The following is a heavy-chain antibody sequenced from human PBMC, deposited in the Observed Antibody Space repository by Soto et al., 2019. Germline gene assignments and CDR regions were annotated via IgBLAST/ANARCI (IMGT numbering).Heavy chain of an antibody. D-gene: IGHD3-9*01. CDR3: AREGGDILTGEGGWFDP. V-gene: IGHV4-59*01. Sequence: PSETLSLTCTVSGGSISSYYWSWIRQPPGKGLEWIGYIYYSGSTNYNPSLKSRVTISVDTSKNQFSLKLSSVTAADTAVYYCAREGGDILTGEGGWFDPWGQGTLVTVSS. CDR2: IYYSGST. J-gene: IGHJ5*02. CDR1: GGSISSYY.